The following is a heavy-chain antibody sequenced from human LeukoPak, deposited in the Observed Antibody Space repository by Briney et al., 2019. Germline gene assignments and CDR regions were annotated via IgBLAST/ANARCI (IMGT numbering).Heavy chain of an antibody. D-gene: IGHD4-23*01. CDR2: IKQDGSEK. J-gene: IGHJ4*02. CDR1: GFTFNTYW. CDR3: ARRAHSFADYGGNSDYFDY. V-gene: IGHV3-7*01. Sequence: GGSLRLSCATSGFTFNTYWMTWVRQAPGKGLEWVANIKQDGSEKYYVASVKGRFTISRDNSKNSLYLQMNSLRAEDTAVYYCARRAHSFADYGGNSDYFDYWAQGTLVTVSS.